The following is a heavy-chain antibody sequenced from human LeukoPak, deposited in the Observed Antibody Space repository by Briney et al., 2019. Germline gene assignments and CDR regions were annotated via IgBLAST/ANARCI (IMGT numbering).Heavy chain of an antibody. CDR2: IIPIFGTA. V-gene: IGHV1-69*13. CDR3: ASSSGYYNDVVEDY. CDR1: GGTFSSYA. Sequence: ASVKVSCKASGGTFSSYAISWVRQAPGQGLEWMGGIIPIFGTANYAQKFQGRVTITADESTSTAYMELSSLRSEDTAVYYCASSSGYYNDVVEDYWGQGTLVTVSS. D-gene: IGHD3-22*01. J-gene: IGHJ4*02.